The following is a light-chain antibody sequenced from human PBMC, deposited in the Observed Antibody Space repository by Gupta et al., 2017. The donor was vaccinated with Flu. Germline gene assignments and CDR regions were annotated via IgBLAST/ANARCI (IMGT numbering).Light chain of an antibody. CDR2: EGS. J-gene: IGKJ2*02. V-gene: IGKV2-30*01. CDR1: QSLVYKNGITY. CDR3: RRCTHPWT. Sequence: DVVMTQSPLSLPVTLGQPASISCRSSQSLVYKNGITYLNWFQQRPVQSPRRLIYEGSTRDSGVTDRFSGRGLGTDFTLKISRGEDEAVGVYYGRRCTHPWTFGQGTMLEI.